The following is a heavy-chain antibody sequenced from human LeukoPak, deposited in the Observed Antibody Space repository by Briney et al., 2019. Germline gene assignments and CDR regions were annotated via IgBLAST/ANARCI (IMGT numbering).Heavy chain of an antibody. Sequence: GGSLRLSCAASGFTVSSSYMSWVRQAPGKGLEWVSVIYVAGSTKYADSVRGRFTISRDSSKNTLYLQMNSLRAEDTAVYYCARQGIDDSSGYYVYWGQGTLVTVSS. CDR1: GFTVSSSY. J-gene: IGHJ4*02. V-gene: IGHV3-66*04. CDR2: IYVAGST. CDR3: ARQGIDDSSGYYVY. D-gene: IGHD3-22*01.